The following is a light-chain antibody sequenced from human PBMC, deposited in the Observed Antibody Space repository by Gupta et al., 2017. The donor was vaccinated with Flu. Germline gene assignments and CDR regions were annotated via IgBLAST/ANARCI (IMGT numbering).Light chain of an antibody. J-gene: IGKJ4*01. CDR2: DAS. CDR1: QSVGKS. CDR3: QQRANWPPLT. Sequence: PATLSLSPGERATLSCRASQSVGKSLAWYQQKPGQAPRLIISDASYRATGIPARFSGSGSGTDFTLTISSLEPEDFATYYCQQRANWPPLTFGGGTKVEI. V-gene: IGKV3-11*01.